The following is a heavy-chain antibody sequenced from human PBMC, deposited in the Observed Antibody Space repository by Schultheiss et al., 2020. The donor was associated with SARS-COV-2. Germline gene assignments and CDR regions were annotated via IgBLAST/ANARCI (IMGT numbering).Heavy chain of an antibody. J-gene: IGHJ4*02. CDR2: ISGSGGST. D-gene: IGHD2-15*01. V-gene: IGHV3-21*01. CDR3: ARTVGNIDY. CDR1: GFTFSSYS. Sequence: GGSLRLSCAASGFTFSSYSMNWVRQAPGKGLEWVSAISGSGGSTYYADSVKGRFTISRDNAKNSLYLQMNSLRAEDTAVYYCARTVGNIDYWGQGTLVTVSS.